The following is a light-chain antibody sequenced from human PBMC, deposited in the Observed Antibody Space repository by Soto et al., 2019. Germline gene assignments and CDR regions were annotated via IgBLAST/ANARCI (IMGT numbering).Light chain of an antibody. J-gene: IGKJ1*01. CDR1: QSIGSW. Sequence: DIQMTQSPSTLSASVGDRVTITFRASQSIGSWSAWYQQKPGKAPKLLIYDASSLESGVPSRFSGSASGTEFTLTISSLQPDDFATYYCQQYNNYWTFGQGTKVDIK. V-gene: IGKV1-5*01. CDR2: DAS. CDR3: QQYNNYWT.